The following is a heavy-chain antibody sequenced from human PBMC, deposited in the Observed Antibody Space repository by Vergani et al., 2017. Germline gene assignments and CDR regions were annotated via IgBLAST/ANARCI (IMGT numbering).Heavy chain of an antibody. Sequence: EVQLVESGGGLVQPGRSLRLSCAASGFTFDDYAMHWVRQAPGKGLEWVSGISWNSGSIGYADSVKGRFTISRDNAKNSLYLQMNSLKTEDTAVYYCTTAPEGAWGSLSGAFDIWGQGTMVTVSS. J-gene: IGHJ3*02. CDR2: ISWNSGSI. D-gene: IGHD3-16*01. CDR1: GFTFDDYA. CDR3: TTAPEGAWGSLSGAFDI. V-gene: IGHV3-9*01.